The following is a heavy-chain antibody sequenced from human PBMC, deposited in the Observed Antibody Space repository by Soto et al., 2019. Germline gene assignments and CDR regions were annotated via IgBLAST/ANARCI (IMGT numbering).Heavy chain of an antibody. D-gene: IGHD4-17*01. CDR1: GFSLTNGRMG. CDR3: ARMDGDYNYYGLDV. CDR2: FFSDAER. J-gene: IGHJ6*02. V-gene: IGHV2-26*01. Sequence: GFGPTLVNPTETLTLTCSVSGFSLTNGRMGVSWIRQPPGKALEWLAHFFSDAERSYSTSMQSRLNMYKDSSGSQVVLTMTNMAPADTATYFCARMDGDYNYYGLDVWGHGIAVTVSS.